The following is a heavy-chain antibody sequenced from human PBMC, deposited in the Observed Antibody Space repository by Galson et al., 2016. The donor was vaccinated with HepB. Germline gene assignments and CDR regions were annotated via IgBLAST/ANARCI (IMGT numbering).Heavy chain of an antibody. Sequence: SLRLSCAASGFTFSRYEMHWVRQAPGKGLEWVSYISSSGTTIYYADSVKGRFTISGDNAKKSLYLQMNSLRAEDTAVYYCARAPIEVDGMRHYYYGMDVWGQGTTVTVSS. V-gene: IGHV3-48*03. J-gene: IGHJ6*02. D-gene: IGHD6-13*01. CDR2: ISSSGTTI. CDR3: ARAPIEVDGMRHYYYGMDV. CDR1: GFTFSRYE.